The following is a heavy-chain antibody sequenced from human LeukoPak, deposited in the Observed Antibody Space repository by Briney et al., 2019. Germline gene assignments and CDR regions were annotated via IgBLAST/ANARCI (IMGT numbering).Heavy chain of an antibody. Sequence: GGSLRLSCAASGFTFRSYWMSWVRQAPGKGLEWVANIKQDGSEKYYVDSVKGRFTISRENAKNSLYLQMNSLRAGDTAVYYCARVSSSGWYYFDYWGQGTLVTVSS. D-gene: IGHD6-19*01. CDR3: ARVSSSGWYYFDY. V-gene: IGHV3-7*01. J-gene: IGHJ4*02. CDR1: GFTFRSYW. CDR2: IKQDGSEK.